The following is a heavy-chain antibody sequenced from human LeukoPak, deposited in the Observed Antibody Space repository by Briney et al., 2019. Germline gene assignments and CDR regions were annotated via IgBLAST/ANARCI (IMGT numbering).Heavy chain of an antibody. CDR2: IRSKANSYAT. CDR1: GFTFSGSA. CDR3: TTDGQWLVRKFDY. Sequence: GGSLRLSCAASGFTFSGSAMHRVRQASGKGLEWVGRIRSKANSYATAYAASVKGRFTISRDDSRNTAYLQMNSLKTEDTAVYYCTTDGQWLVRKFDYWGQGTLVTVSS. V-gene: IGHV3-73*01. J-gene: IGHJ4*02. D-gene: IGHD6-19*01.